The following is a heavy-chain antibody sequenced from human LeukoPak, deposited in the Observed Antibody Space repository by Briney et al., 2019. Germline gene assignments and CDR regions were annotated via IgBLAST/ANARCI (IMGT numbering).Heavy chain of an antibody. D-gene: IGHD3-10*01. CDR2: IYYSGST. V-gene: IGHV4-31*03. Sequence: SQTLSLTCTVSGGSISSGGYYWSWIRQHPGKGLEWIGYIYYSGSTYYNPSHKSRVTISVDTSKNQFSLKLSSVTAADTAVYYCARDKDGGFWDWGQGTLVTVSS. CDR3: ARDKDGGFWD. J-gene: IGHJ4*02. CDR1: GGSISSGGYY.